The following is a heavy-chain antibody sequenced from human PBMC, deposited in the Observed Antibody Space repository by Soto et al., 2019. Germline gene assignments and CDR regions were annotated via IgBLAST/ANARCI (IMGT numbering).Heavy chain of an antibody. Sequence: GGSLRLSCVVSGFTFNNYRMYWVRQAPGKGLVWVSRINGDGTTTTYADSVKGRFTISRDNAKNTLYLHMTSLRAEDTAVYYCARDRARGSSSWLYYYYYGMDVWGQGTTVTVSS. V-gene: IGHV3-74*01. CDR3: ARDRARGSSSWLYYYYYGMDV. J-gene: IGHJ6*02. D-gene: IGHD6-13*01. CDR2: INGDGTTT. CDR1: GFTFNNYR.